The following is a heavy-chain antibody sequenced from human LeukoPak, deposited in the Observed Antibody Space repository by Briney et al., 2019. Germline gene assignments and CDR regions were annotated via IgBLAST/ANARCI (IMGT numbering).Heavy chain of an antibody. CDR3: ARDKSGSYCPFDY. CDR1: GYTFTSYG. J-gene: IGHJ4*02. CDR2: ISAYNGNT. V-gene: IGHV1-18*01. D-gene: IGHD1-26*01. Sequence: AAVKVTCKASGYTFTSYGISWVRQAPGQGLEWMGWISAYNGNTNYAQKLQGRVTMTTDKSTSTAYMELRSLRYDDTAVYYCARDKSGSYCPFDYWGQGTLVTVSS.